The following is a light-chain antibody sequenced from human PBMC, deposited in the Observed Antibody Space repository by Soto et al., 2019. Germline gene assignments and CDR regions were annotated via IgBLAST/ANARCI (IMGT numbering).Light chain of an antibody. CDR2: GAS. CDR3: QPYNNWPLT. CDR1: QNIHTN. J-gene: IGKJ4*01. V-gene: IGKV3-15*01. Sequence: EIVMTQSPATLSVSPGERATLSCRAGQNIHTNLAWYQQKPGQAPRLLFYGASTGATGLPARFSGSGSGTEFTLTINSLQAEDCAVYYCQPYNNWPLTFGGGTKVDIK.